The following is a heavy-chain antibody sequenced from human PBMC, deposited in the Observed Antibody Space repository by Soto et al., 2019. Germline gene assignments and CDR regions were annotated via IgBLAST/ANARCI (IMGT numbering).Heavy chain of an antibody. CDR1: GFTFSSYS. CDR3: ARDDSYGYMGYYYYYMDV. V-gene: IGHV3-48*01. Sequence: HPGGSLRLSCAASGFTFSSYSMNWVRQAPGKGLEWVSYISSSSSTIYYADSVKGRFTISRDNAKNSLYLQMNSLRAEDTAVYYCARDDSYGYMGYYYYYMDVWGKGTTVTVSS. J-gene: IGHJ6*03. CDR2: ISSSSSTI. D-gene: IGHD5-18*01.